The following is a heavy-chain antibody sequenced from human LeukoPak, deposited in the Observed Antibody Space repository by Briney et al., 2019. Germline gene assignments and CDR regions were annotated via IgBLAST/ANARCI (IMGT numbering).Heavy chain of an antibody. J-gene: IGHJ4*02. CDR2: IRYDGSNK. V-gene: IGHV3-30*02. D-gene: IGHD1-26*01. Sequence: GGSLRLSCAASGFTFSSYGMHWVRQAPGKGLEWVAFIRYDGSNKYYADSVKGRFTISRDNSKNTLYLQMNSLRAEDTAVYYCAKGPNSGAAYWGNFDYWGQGTLVTVSS. CDR1: GFTFSSYG. CDR3: AKGPNSGAAYWGNFDY.